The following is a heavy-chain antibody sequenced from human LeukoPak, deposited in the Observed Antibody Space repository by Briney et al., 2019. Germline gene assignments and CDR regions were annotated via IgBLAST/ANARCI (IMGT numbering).Heavy chain of an antibody. Sequence: GGSLRLSCAASGFTFSSYAMHWVRQAPGKGLEWVAVISYEGSNKYYADSVKGRFTISRDNSKNTLYLQMNSLRAEDTAVYYCARAKGSGYYLHHDAFDIWGQGTMVTVSS. D-gene: IGHD3-22*01. CDR1: GFTFSSYA. V-gene: IGHV3-30-3*01. CDR2: ISYEGSNK. J-gene: IGHJ3*02. CDR3: ARAKGSGYYLHHDAFDI.